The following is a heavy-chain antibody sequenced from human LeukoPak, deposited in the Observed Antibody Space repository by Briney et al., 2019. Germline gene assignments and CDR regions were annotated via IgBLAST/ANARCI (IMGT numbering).Heavy chain of an antibody. CDR3: ARDHSYYDSGSYSNVDY. J-gene: IGHJ4*02. D-gene: IGHD3-10*01. Sequence: ASVKVSCKPSGYTFTDYYIQWVRPTPGQGLEWMGRINPNSGATNYAQKFQGRVSMTRDTSIRTAYMELSRLRSDDTAVYYCARDHSYYDSGSYSNVDYWGQGTLVTVSS. V-gene: IGHV1-2*02. CDR1: GYTFTDYY. CDR2: INPNSGAT.